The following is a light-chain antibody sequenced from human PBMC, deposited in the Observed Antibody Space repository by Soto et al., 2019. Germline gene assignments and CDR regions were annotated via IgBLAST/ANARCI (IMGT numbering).Light chain of an antibody. Sequence: DIQLTHSPSSLSASVGDIVTITCRSSQSISTSLNWYQQKPGKAPNLLIFTSSNLESGVPSRFSGSGSGTDFTLTISSLQPEHFETYFCQQGYSSPRTFGQGTKVDIK. V-gene: IGKV1-39*01. J-gene: IGKJ1*01. CDR3: QQGYSSPRT. CDR1: QSISTS. CDR2: TSS.